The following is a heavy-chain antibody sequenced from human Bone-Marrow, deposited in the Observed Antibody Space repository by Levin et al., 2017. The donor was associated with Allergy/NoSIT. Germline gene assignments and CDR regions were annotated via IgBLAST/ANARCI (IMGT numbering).Heavy chain of an antibody. CDR2: IYSGGRG. D-gene: IGHD3-10*01. V-gene: IGHV3-53*01. Sequence: GESLKISCAASGFTVSSNHMSWVRQAPGKGLEWVSLIYSGGRGYYADSVRGRFTISRDNSKNTLYLQLNSLRAEDTAVYYCAIYGSGNDYSAFDRRGQGTMVTVTS. J-gene: IGHJ3*02. CDR3: AIYGSGNDYSAFDR. CDR1: GFTVSSNH.